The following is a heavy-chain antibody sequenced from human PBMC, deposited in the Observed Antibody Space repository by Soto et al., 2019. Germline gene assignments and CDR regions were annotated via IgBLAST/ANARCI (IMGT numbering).Heavy chain of an antibody. CDR2: IIPNCGTA. D-gene: IGHD3-3*01. J-gene: IGHJ6*02. CDR3: TTLGSWYYDFWSGYPPHLYGMDV. Sequence: SVKVSCTASGYTFTSYNINWVRQAPGQGLEWMGWIIPNCGTANYAQKFQGRVTITADESTSTAYMELSSLKTEDTAVYYCTTLGSWYYDFWSGYPPHLYGMDVWGQGTTVTVSS. CDR1: GYTFTSYN. V-gene: IGHV1-69*13.